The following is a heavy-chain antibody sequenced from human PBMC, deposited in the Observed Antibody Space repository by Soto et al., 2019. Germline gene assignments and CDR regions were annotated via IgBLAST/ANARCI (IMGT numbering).Heavy chain of an antibody. CDR3: AREQLGPNDYYYYYGMDV. CDR1: GYSISSGYY. Sequence: PSETLSLTCAVSGYSISSGYYWGCIRQPPGKGLEWIGSIYHSGSTYYNPSLKSRVTISVVTSKNQFSLKLSSVTAADTAVYYCAREQLGPNDYYYYYGMDVWGQGTTVTVSS. J-gene: IGHJ6*02. V-gene: IGHV4-38-2*01. CDR2: IYHSGST. D-gene: IGHD6-6*01.